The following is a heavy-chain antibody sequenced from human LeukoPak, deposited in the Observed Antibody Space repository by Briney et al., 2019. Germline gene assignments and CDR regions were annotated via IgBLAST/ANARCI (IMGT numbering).Heavy chain of an antibody. Sequence: SGTLSLTCTVSGGSISSYYWSWIRQPPGKGLEWIGYIYYSGSTNYNPSLKSRVTISVDTSKNQFSLKLSSVTAADTAVYYCAGENYFDRSGYYPNWLDPWGQGTLVTVSS. V-gene: IGHV4-59*01. D-gene: IGHD3-22*01. CDR2: IYYSGST. CDR3: AGENYFDRSGYYPNWLDP. J-gene: IGHJ5*02. CDR1: GGSISSYY.